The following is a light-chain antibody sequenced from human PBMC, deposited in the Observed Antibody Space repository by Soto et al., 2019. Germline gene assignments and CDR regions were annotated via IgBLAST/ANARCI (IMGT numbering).Light chain of an antibody. CDR3: QQYGSSLYT. J-gene: IGKJ2*01. V-gene: IGKV3-20*01. CDR2: GAS. Sequence: EIALTQSPGTLSLSPGERATLSCRASQSVSSSYLAWYQQKPGKAPRLLIYGASSRATGIPDRFSGIGSGIDVTLTISRLEPEDFAVYYCQQYGSSLYTFGQGTKLEIK. CDR1: QSVSSSY.